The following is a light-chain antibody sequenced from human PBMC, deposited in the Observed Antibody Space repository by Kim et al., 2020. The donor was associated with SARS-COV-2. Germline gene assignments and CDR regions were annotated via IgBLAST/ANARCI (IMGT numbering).Light chain of an antibody. CDR2: EVT. CDR3: TSHAANNYV. CDR1: SSDFGTYNY. Sequence: QSALTQPPSASGSPGQSVVISCSGTSSDFGTYNYLSWYQQHPGKAPKLIIYEVTKRPSGVPNRFSGSMSGNTASLTVSGLQAEDEADYYCTSHAANNYVLGTGTKVTVL. J-gene: IGLJ1*01. V-gene: IGLV2-8*01.